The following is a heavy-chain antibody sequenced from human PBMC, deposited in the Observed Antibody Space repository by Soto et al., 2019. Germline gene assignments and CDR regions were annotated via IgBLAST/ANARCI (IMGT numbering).Heavy chain of an antibody. CDR1: GYTFTGHW. V-gene: IGHV5-10-1*01. J-gene: IGHJ4*02. CDR3: TRHTGYDSSLDY. CDR2: IDPSDSYT. D-gene: IGHD5-12*01. Sequence: PGESLKISCQGSGYTFTGHWISWVHQMPGKGLEWMGRIDPSDSYTDYSPTVQGHVTMSADKSINTAYLQWSSLQASDTAVYYCTRHTGYDSSLDYWGQGTLVTVSS.